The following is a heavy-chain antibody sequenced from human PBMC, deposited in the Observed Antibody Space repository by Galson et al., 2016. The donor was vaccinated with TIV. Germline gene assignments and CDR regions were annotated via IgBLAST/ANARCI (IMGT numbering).Heavy chain of an antibody. Sequence: SVKVSCKASGDTFASYAFSWVRQAPGQGLEVMGRIIPILGSSDYAQRFQGRVTITADASTSTVYMELRSLRSEGTAMYYCARVRFGELSGYYYYMDVWGNGTTVTVAS. CDR2: IIPILGSS. CDR3: ARVRFGELSGYYYYMDV. V-gene: IGHV1-69*13. D-gene: IGHD3-10*01. CDR1: GDTFASYA. J-gene: IGHJ6*03.